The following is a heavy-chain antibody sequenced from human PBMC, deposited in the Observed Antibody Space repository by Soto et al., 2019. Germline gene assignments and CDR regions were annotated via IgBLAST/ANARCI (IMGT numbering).Heavy chain of an antibody. CDR1: GFICSSYD. Sequence: PGGSLRLSCAVSGFICSSYDMSWVRQAPGKGLEWVAVISYDGSNKYYADSVKGRFTISRDNSKNTLYLQMNSLRAEDTAVYYCASLKVVTRPPTGYWGQGTLVTVSS. J-gene: IGHJ4*02. CDR3: ASLKVVTRPPTGY. V-gene: IGHV3-30-3*01. D-gene: IGHD2-15*01. CDR2: ISYDGSNK.